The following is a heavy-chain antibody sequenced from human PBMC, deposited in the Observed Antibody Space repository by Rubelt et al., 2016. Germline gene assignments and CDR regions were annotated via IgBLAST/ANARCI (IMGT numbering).Heavy chain of an antibody. Sequence: VQLLESGGGLVQPGGSLRLSCVVSGFTFSSYAMHWVRQAPGKGLDCVAVISDDGSKKYYADSVKGRFTVSRDNSKTTLYLEMNSLRTEDTAIYYCARDSSGTDYWGQGTLVTVSS. CDR3: ARDSSGTDY. CDR2: ISDDGSKK. CDR1: GFTFSSYA. D-gene: IGHD3-22*01. V-gene: IGHV3-30*04. J-gene: IGHJ4*02.